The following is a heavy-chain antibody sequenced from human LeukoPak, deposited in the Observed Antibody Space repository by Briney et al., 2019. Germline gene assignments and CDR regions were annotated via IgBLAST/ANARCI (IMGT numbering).Heavy chain of an antibody. CDR1: GFTFSSYG. V-gene: IGHV3-30*02. CDR3: AKERDTAMVTIDY. CDR2: IRYDGSNK. J-gene: IGHJ4*02. Sequence: GGSLRLSCAASGFTFSSYGMHWVRQAPGKGLEWVAFIRYDGSNKYYADSVKGRFTISRDNSKNTLYLQMNSLRAEDTAVYYCAKERDTAMVTIDYWGQGTMVTVSS. D-gene: IGHD5-18*01.